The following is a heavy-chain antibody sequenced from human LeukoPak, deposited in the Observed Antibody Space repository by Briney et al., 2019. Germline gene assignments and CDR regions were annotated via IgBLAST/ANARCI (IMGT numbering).Heavy chain of an antibody. CDR1: GFTFSSYW. J-gene: IGHJ6*03. D-gene: IGHD3-22*01. CDR2: IKQDGSEK. CDR3: ARIYYDSSGHRYYYYMDV. V-gene: IGHV3-7*01. Sequence: PGGSLRLSCAASGFTFSSYWMSWVRQAPGKGLEWVANIKQDGSEKYYVDSVKGRFTISRDNAKNSLYLQMNSLRAEDTAVYYCARIYYDSSGHRYYYYMDVWGKGTTVTISS.